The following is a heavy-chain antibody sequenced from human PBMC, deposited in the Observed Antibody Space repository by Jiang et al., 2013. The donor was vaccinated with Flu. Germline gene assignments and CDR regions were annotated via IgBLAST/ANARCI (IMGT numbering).Heavy chain of an antibody. CDR3: GISYTSGSFYDS. J-gene: IGHJ4*02. Sequence: GSGLVKPSETLSLTCIVSGGSISNSGYYWGWIRQPPGKGLEWIGSIYYSGSTYYNPSLKSRVTISGDTSKNQFSLRLNSVTATDTAVYYCGISYTSGSFYDSWGQGTLVTVSS. V-gene: IGHV4-39*01. CDR1: GGSISNSGYY. D-gene: IGHD3-10*01. CDR2: IYYSGST.